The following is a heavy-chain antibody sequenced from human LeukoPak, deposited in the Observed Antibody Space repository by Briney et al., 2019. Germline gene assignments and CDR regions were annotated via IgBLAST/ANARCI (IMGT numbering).Heavy chain of an antibody. J-gene: IGHJ6*02. V-gene: IGHV3-53*01. D-gene: IGHD5-12*01. CDR2: IYSGGST. Sequence: GSLRLSCAASGFTFSSYAMHWVRQEPWKGLEWVSVIYSGGSTYYADSVKGRFTISRDNSKNTLYLQMNSLRAEDTAVYYCARDSGYDRSYYYYGMDVWGQGTTVTVSS. CDR3: ARDSGYDRSYYYYGMDV. CDR1: GFTFSSYA.